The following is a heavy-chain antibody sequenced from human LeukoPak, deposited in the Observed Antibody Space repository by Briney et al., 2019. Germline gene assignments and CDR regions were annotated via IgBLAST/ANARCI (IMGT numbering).Heavy chain of an antibody. J-gene: IGHJ4*02. CDR1: GGSISSYY. CDR2: IYYSGST. CDR3: ATGQWLVRFDY. D-gene: IGHD6-19*01. Sequence: SETLSLTCTVSGGSISSYYWSWIRQPPGRGLEWIGYIYYSGSTNYNPSLKSRVTISVDTSKNQFSLKLSSVTAADTAVYYCATGQWLVRFDYWGQGTLVTVSS. V-gene: IGHV4-59*08.